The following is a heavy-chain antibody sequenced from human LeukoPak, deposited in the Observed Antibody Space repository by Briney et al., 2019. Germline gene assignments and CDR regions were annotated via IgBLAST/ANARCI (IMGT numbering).Heavy chain of an antibody. Sequence: SETLSLTCTVSGGSISSGDYYWSWIRQPPGKGLEWIGYIYYSGSTYYNPSLKSRVTISVDTSKNQFSLKLTSVPAADRAVYYCARSQLLYVAWFDPWGREPLVTVSS. CDR3: ARSQLLYVAWFDP. V-gene: IGHV4-30-4*08. J-gene: IGHJ5*02. D-gene: IGHD2-2*02. CDR1: GGSISSGDYY. CDR2: IYYSGST.